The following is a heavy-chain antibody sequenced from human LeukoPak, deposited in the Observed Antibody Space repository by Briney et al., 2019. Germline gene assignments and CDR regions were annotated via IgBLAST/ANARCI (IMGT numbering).Heavy chain of an antibody. D-gene: IGHD6-13*01. Sequence: PGGSLRLSCAASGFTFSDCYMSWIRQAPGKGLEWVSYISSSSSYTNYADSVKGRFTISRDNAKNSLYLQMNSLRAEDTAVYYCARGVSSSWYYFDYWGQGTLVTVSS. V-gene: IGHV3-11*06. CDR1: GFTFSDCY. CDR3: ARGVSSSWYYFDY. J-gene: IGHJ4*02. CDR2: ISSSSSYT.